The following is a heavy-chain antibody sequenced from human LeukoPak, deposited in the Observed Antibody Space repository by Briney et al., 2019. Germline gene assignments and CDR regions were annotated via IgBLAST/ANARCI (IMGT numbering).Heavy chain of an antibody. CDR3: ARRDTAMTAGAFDI. Sequence: GESLKISCKGSGYSVIDYRIGWVRQMPGKRLEWMGIIYPSDSDTRYRPSFQGQVTISADKSISTAYLQWSSLKASDTAMYYCARRDTAMTAGAFDIWGQGTMVTVSS. CDR1: GYSVIDYR. CDR2: IYPSDSDT. J-gene: IGHJ3*02. D-gene: IGHD5-18*01. V-gene: IGHV5-51*01.